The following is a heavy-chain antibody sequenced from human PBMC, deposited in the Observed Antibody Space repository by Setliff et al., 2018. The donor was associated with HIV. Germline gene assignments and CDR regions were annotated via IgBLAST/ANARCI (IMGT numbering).Heavy chain of an antibody. Sequence: PGESLKISCKGSGYSFTSYWIGWVRQMPGKGLEWMGIIHPGDSDTRYSPSFQGQVTISADKSISTAYLQWSSLKASDTAMYYCARFWGSSGWYGDYYYYYMDVWAKGPRSPSP. CDR1: GYSFTSYW. CDR2: IHPGDSDT. V-gene: IGHV5-51*01. CDR3: ARFWGSSGWYGDYYYYYMDV. J-gene: IGHJ6*03. D-gene: IGHD6-19*01.